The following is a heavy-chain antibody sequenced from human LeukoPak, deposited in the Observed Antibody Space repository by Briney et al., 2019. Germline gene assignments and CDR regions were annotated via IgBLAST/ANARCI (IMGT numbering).Heavy chain of an antibody. CDR3: ARSVSVAGATFDY. D-gene: IGHD6-19*01. Sequence: SVKVSCKASGGTFSSYAISWVRQAPGQGLEWMGRIIPILGIANYAQKFQGRVTITADKSTSTAYMELSSLRSEDTAVYYCARSVSVAGATFDYWGQGTLVTVSS. V-gene: IGHV1-69*04. J-gene: IGHJ4*02. CDR1: GGTFSSYA. CDR2: IIPILGIA.